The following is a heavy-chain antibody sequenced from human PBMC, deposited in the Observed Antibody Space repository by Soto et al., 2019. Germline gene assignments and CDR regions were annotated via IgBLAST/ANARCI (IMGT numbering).Heavy chain of an antibody. V-gene: IGHV4-4*02. CDR2: IYHSGNT. CDR3: ATAGGAYYNVLTGPCD. D-gene: IGHD3-9*01. Sequence: SETLSLTCAVSGGSISTSNLWTWVRQPPGKGLEWIGEIYHSGNTYYNPSLKSRVTISVDTSKNQFSLKLSSVTAADTAVYYCATAGGAYYNVLTGPCDWGQGTLVTVSS. CDR1: GGSISTSNL. J-gene: IGHJ4*02.